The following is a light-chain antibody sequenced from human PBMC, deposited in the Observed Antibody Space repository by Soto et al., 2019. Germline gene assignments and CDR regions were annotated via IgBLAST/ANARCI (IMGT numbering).Light chain of an antibody. CDR3: QQYSSYSLT. Sequence: IRMTQSPSSFSASTGDRVSITCRATQDIGTYLAWYQQKPGKAPKLLIYKASSLESGVPSRFSGSGSGTEFTLTISSLQPDDFAIYYCQQYSSYSLTFGGGTKVDIK. CDR1: QDIGTY. J-gene: IGKJ4*01. CDR2: KAS. V-gene: IGKV1-5*03.